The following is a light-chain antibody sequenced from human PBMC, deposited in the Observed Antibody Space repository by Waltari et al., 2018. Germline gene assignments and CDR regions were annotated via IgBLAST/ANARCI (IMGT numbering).Light chain of an antibody. V-gene: IGLV1-40*01. CDR2: ADN. J-gene: IGLJ3*02. CDR1: TSNIGAGFD. CDR3: QSYDSSLSGWV. Sequence: QSVLTQPPSVSGAPGQRVTIPCPGSTSNIGAGFDVHWYQHLQVTATKLLISADNTRPSGVSDRFSGSQSGTSASLAITGLQAEDEADYYCQSYDSSLSGWVFGGGTKLTVL.